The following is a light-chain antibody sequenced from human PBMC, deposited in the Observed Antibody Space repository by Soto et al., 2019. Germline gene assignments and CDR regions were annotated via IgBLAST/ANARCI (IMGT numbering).Light chain of an antibody. V-gene: IGKV1-5*01. CDR3: QQYNSYSRS. CDR2: AAS. Sequence: DIQITKNTSTLSASVGDRVTITCRASQSISSYLNWYQQKPGKAPKLLIYAASSLQSGVPSRFSGSGSGTEFTLTISSLQPDDFATYYCQQYNSYSRSFGQGTKVDI. CDR1: QSISSY. J-gene: IGKJ1*01.